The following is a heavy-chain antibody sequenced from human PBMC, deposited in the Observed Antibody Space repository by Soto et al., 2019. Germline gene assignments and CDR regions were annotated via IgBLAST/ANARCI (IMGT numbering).Heavy chain of an antibody. J-gene: IGHJ5*02. CDR3: ARDSKTGSQTRWFDP. V-gene: IGHV1-69*04. Sequence: SVKVSCKASGGTFSSYTISWVRQAPGQGLEWMGRIIPILGIANYAQKFQGRVTITADKSTSTAYVELSSLRSEDTAVYYCARDSKTGSQTRWFDPWGQGTLVTVSS. CDR1: GGTFSSYT. D-gene: IGHD1-1*01. CDR2: IIPILGIA.